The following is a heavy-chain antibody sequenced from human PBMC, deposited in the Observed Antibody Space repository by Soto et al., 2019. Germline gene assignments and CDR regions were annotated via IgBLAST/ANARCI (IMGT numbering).Heavy chain of an antibody. CDR3: ARGNAGVFEY. CDR1: GDSVSRNSAA. D-gene: IGHD7-27*01. CDR2: TYYRSEWYN. J-gene: IGHJ4*02. V-gene: IGHV6-1*01. Sequence: SHTLSLTCAISGDSVSRNSAAWNLIRQSPSRGLEWLGRTYYRSEWYNDYEVSVKGRLSINPDTSKNRFSLQLNSVTPEDTAVYFCARGNAGVFEYWGKGTQVTVSS.